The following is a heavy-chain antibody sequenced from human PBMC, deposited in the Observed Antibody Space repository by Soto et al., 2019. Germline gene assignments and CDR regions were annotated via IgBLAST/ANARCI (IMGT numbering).Heavy chain of an antibody. CDR2: ISYDGSQK. CDR1: GFTFSSYG. V-gene: IGHV3-30*18. CDR3: AKDRVESGLGQVDY. J-gene: IGHJ4*02. Sequence: TGGSLRLSCAASGFTFSSYGMHWVRQAPGKGQEWVAIISYDGSQKYYGDSVKGRFTISRDNSKNTLFLQMNSRRAEDTAVYYCAKDRVESGLGQVDYWGQGTLVTVSS. D-gene: IGHD3-3*01.